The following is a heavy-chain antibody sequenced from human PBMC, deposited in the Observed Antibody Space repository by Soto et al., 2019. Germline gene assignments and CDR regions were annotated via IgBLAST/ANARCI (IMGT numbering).Heavy chain of an antibody. V-gene: IGHV1-3*01. CDR3: AKDGGIAAAGSGYYMDV. D-gene: IGHD6-13*01. CDR2: INAGNGNT. Sequence: QVQFVQSGAEVKKPGASVKVSCKASGYTFISYAMHWVRQAPGQRLEWMGWINAGNGNTKYSQKFQGRVTITRDTSASTAYMELSSLRSEDTAVYYCAKDGGIAAAGSGYYMDVWCIGTTVTVSS. J-gene: IGHJ6*03. CDR1: GYTFISYA.